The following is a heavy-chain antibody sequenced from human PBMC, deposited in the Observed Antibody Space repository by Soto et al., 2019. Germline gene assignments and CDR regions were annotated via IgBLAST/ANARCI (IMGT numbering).Heavy chain of an antibody. CDR3: ARHRSSEYGVGFDP. CDR2: IYYSGST. Sequence: LSLTFTVSGGSISSSSYYWGWIRQPPGKGLEWIGSIYYSGSTYYNPSLKSRVTISVDTSKNQFSLKLSSVTAADTAVYYCARHRSSEYGVGFDPWGQGTLVTVSS. V-gene: IGHV4-39*01. J-gene: IGHJ5*02. D-gene: IGHD3-10*01. CDR1: GGSISSSSYY.